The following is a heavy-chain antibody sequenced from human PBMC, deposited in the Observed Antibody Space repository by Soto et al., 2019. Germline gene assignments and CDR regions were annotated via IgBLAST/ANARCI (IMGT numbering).Heavy chain of an antibody. CDR2: IIPILGIA. CDR1: GGTFSSYT. D-gene: IGHD3-10*01. V-gene: IGHV1-69*02. CDR3: ARVGEGDAFDI. Sequence: QVQLVQSGAEVKKPGSSVKVSCKASGGTFSSYTISWVRQAPGQGLEWMGRIIPILGIANYAQKFQGRVTITADKSTSTDYMELSSLRSEDTAVYYCARVGEGDAFDIWGQGTMVTVSS. J-gene: IGHJ3*02.